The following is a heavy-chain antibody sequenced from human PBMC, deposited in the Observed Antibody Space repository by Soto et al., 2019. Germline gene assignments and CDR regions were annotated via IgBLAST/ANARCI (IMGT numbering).Heavy chain of an antibody. CDR2: IYPGDSDT. CDR1: GYSFTSYW. J-gene: IGHJ6*03. CDR3: ARHIIVATISSNWAYYYYMDV. D-gene: IGHD5-12*01. Sequence: GESLKISCKGSGYSFTSYWIGWVRQMPGKGLEWMGIIYPGDSDTRYSPSFQGQVTISADKSISTAYLQWSSLKASDTAMYYCARHIIVATISSNWAYYYYMDVWGKGTXVTVSS. V-gene: IGHV5-51*01.